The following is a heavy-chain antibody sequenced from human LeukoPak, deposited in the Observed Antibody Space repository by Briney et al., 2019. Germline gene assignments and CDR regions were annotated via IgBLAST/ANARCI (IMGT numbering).Heavy chain of an antibody. D-gene: IGHD2-2*01. CDR2: ISGSGGST. CDR1: GFTFSSYA. CDR3: AKYHSGGQLLPVAPCGY. Sequence: GGSLRLSCAASGFTFSSYAMSWVRQAPGKGLEWVSAISGSGGSTDYADSVKRRFSIARDNSKNALYLQMNSLRAEDTAVYYCAKYHSGGQLLPVAPCGYWGQGTLVTVSS. V-gene: IGHV3-23*01. J-gene: IGHJ4*02.